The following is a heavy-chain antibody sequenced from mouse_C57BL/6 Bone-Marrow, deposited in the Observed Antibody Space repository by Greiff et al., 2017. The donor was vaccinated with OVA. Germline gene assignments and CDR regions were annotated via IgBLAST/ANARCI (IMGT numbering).Heavy chain of an antibody. CDR3: AGGNYYAMDD. CDR2: ISNGGGST. J-gene: IGHJ4*01. CDR1: GFTFSDYY. Sequence: EVKVVESGGGLVQPGGSLKLSCAASGFTFSDYYMYWVRQTPEKRLEWVAYISNGGGSTYYPDTVKGRFTISRDNAKNTLYLQMSRLKSEDTAMYYCAGGNYYAMDDWGQGTSVTVSS. D-gene: IGHD2-1*01. V-gene: IGHV5-12*01.